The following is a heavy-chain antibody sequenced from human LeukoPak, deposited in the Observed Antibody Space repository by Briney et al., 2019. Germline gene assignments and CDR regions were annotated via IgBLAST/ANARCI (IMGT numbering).Heavy chain of an antibody. CDR1: GFTFSSYA. J-gene: IGHJ4*02. CDR2: ISYDGSNK. D-gene: IGHD3-10*01. Sequence: GGSLRLSCAASGFTFSSYAMHWVRQAPGKGLEWVAVISYDGSNKYYADSVKGRFTISRDNSKNTLYLQMNSLRAEDTAVYYCARGLLVRGVILDYWGQGTLVTVSS. V-gene: IGHV3-30-3*01. CDR3: ARGLLVRGVILDY.